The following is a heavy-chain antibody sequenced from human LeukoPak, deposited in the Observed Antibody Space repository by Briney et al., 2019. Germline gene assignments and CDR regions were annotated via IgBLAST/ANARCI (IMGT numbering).Heavy chain of an antibody. CDR3: ARVVTGYCSGGSCYTYYFDY. J-gene: IGHJ4*02. CDR1: GYTFTSYG. CDR2: ISAYNGNT. Sequence: GASVKVSCKASGYTFTSYGISWVRQAPGRGLEWMGWISAYNGNTNYAQKLQGRVTMTTDTSTSTAYMELRSLRSDDTAMYYCARVVTGYCSGGSCYTYYFDYWGQGTLVTVSS. D-gene: IGHD2-15*01. V-gene: IGHV1-18*01.